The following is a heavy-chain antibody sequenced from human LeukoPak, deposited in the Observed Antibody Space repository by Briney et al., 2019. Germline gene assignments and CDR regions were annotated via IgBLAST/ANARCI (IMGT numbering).Heavy chain of an antibody. D-gene: IGHD6-13*01. Sequence: PSETLSLTCTVSGGSISTTGYYWAWIRQPPGKGLEWVASIYYSGSTYYNSSLKSRVTISVDTSRNQFSLKLSSVTAADTALYYCASDKGYSNNYFDYWGQGTLVTVSS. J-gene: IGHJ4*01. CDR3: ASDKGYSNNYFDY. CDR2: IYYSGST. V-gene: IGHV4-39*01. CDR1: GGSISTTGYY.